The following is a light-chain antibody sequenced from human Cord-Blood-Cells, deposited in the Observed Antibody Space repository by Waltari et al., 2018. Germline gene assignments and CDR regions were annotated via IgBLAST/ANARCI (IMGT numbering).Light chain of an antibody. CDR2: QVS. V-gene: IGLV3-1*01. J-gene: IGLJ2*01. Sequence: SYELTQPPSVSVSPGQTASITCPGDKLGDNYACWYQQKPGQSPVLVIYQVSKPPSGIPERFSGSNAGNTATLTISGTQAMDEADYYCQAWDSSTVVFGGGTKLTVL. CDR3: QAWDSSTVV. CDR1: KLGDNY.